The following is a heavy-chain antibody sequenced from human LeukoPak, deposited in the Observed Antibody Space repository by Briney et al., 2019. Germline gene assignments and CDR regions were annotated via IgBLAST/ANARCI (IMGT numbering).Heavy chain of an antibody. CDR1: GFTFSSYA. J-gene: IGHJ4*02. V-gene: IGHV3-23*01. Sequence: GGSLRLSCAASGFTFSSYAMSWVRQAPGKGLEWVSAISCSGGSTYYADSVKGRFTISRDNSKNTLYLQMNSLRAEDTAVYYCAKDYSGSYSPDYWGQGTLVTVSS. CDR2: ISCSGGST. CDR3: AKDYSGSYSPDY. D-gene: IGHD1-26*01.